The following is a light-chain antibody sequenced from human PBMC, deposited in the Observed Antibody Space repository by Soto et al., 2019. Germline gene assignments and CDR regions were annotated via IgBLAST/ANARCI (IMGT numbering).Light chain of an antibody. CDR1: NIGSKS. Sequence: SYELTQPPSVSVAPGQTARITCGGTNIGSKSVHWYQQKPGQAPVLVVYDDSDRPSGIPERFSGSNSGNTATLTISRVEAGDEADYYCQVWDSSSDHRRVFGTGTKVTVL. J-gene: IGLJ1*01. V-gene: IGLV3-21*02. CDR3: QVWDSSSDHRRV. CDR2: DDS.